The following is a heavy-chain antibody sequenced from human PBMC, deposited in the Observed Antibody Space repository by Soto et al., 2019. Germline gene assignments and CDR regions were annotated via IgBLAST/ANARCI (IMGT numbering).Heavy chain of an antibody. Sequence: EVQLVESGGGLVQPGGSLKLSCAASGFTFSGSAMHWVRQASGKGLEWVGRIRSKANSYATAYAASVKGRFTISRDDSKNTAYLQMNSLKTEDTAVYYCTRPGYMVRGFDPWGQGTLVTVSS. D-gene: IGHD3-10*01. CDR1: GFTFSGSA. V-gene: IGHV3-73*01. CDR2: IRSKANSYAT. J-gene: IGHJ5*02. CDR3: TRPGYMVRGFDP.